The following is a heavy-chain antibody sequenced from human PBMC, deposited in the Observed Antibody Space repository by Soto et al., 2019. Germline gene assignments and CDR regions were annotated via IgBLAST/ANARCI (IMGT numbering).Heavy chain of an antibody. CDR1: GFTFSSYG. Sequence: QVQLVESGGGVVQPGRSLRLSCAASGFTFSSYGMHWVRQAPGKGLEWVAVISYDGSNKYYADSVKGRSTISRDNSKNTLYLQMNSLRAEDTAVYYCAKDSTTYWYFDLWGRGTLVTVSS. V-gene: IGHV3-30*18. CDR3: AKDSTTYWYFDL. CDR2: ISYDGSNK. J-gene: IGHJ2*01. D-gene: IGHD1-1*01.